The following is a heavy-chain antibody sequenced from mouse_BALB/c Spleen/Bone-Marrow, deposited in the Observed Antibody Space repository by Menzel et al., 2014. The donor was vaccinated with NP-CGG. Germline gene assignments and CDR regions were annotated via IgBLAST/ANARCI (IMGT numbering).Heavy chain of an antibody. D-gene: IGHD2-4*01. J-gene: IGHJ4*01. CDR3: ARDSFLITRALDY. CDR2: IWGDGST. Sequence: QVQLQQSGPGLVAPSQSLSITCTVSGFSLTGYGVSWVRRPPGKGLGWLGMIWGDGSTDYNSALKSRLSITKDNSKSQVFLKMSSLQTDDTARYYCARDSFLITRALDYWGQGTSVTVSS. CDR1: GFSLTGYG. V-gene: IGHV2-6-7*01.